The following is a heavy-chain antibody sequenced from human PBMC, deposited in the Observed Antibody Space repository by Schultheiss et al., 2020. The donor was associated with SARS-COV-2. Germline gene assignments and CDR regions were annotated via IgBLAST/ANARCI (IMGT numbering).Heavy chain of an antibody. CDR1: GFTFSSYA. V-gene: IGHV3-30-3*01. Sequence: GGSLRLSCAASGFTFSSYAMHWVRQAPGKGLEWVAVISYDGSNKYYADSVKGRFTISRDNSKNTLYLQMNSLRAEDTAVYYCARSEAAMVEFDYWGQGTTVTVSS. D-gene: IGHD5-18*01. J-gene: IGHJ4*03. CDR2: ISYDGSNK. CDR3: ARSEAAMVEFDY.